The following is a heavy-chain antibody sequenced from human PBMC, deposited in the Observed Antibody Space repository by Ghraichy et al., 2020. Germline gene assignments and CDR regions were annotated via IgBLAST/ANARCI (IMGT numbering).Heavy chain of an antibody. CDR1: GGSISSGDYY. CDR3: ARDDDTGDI. D-gene: IGHD3-9*01. Sequence: SQTLSLTCTVSGGSISSGDYYWSWLRQPPGKGLEWIGYIFYSGSTYYNPSLSGSTYYSPSLKSRVIISVDTSKNQFSLKLSSVTAADTAVYYCARDDDTGDIWGQGTMVTVSS. CDR2: IFYSGST. V-gene: IGHV4-30-4*01. J-gene: IGHJ3*02.